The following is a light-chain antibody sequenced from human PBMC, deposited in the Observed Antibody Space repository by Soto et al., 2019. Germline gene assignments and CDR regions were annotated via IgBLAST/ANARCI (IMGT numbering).Light chain of an antibody. Sequence: DIQMTQSPSSLSASVGDRVTITCRASQSVSNYLNWYQQKPGTAPKLLIYGASTLQSGVPSRFSGSGSGTSFTLTISSLQPEDFAIYYCQQSYNTPRTFGHGTKVETK. CDR3: QQSYNTPRT. CDR2: GAS. J-gene: IGKJ2*01. V-gene: IGKV1-39*01. CDR1: QSVSNY.